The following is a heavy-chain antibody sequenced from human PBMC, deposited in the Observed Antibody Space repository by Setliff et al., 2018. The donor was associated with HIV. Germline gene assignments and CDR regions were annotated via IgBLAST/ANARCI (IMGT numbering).Heavy chain of an antibody. CDR3: AKIYDSGSDHYYNMDV. CDR1: GGNLGSFA. V-gene: IGHV1-69*13. J-gene: IGHJ6*03. CDR2: IIPIFGSP. Sequence: SVKVSCKPSGGNLGSFAFSWVRQAPGQGLEWVGGIIPIFGSPDYAQKFQGRVTITADESTSIVYMELNSLRPEDTAVYYCAKIYDSGSDHYYNMDVRGKGTTVTVS. D-gene: IGHD3-10*01.